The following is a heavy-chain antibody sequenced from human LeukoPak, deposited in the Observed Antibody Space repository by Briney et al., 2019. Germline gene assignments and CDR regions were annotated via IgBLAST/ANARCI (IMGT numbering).Heavy chain of an antibody. V-gene: IGHV4-39*01. CDR3: ARQGIEMATITNFDY. J-gene: IGHJ4*02. D-gene: IGHD5-24*01. Sequence: SETLSLTCTVSGGSISSSSYYWGWIRQPPGKGLEWIGSLYYTGSTYYNPSLKSRVTISVDTSKNQFSLKLSSVTAADTAVYYCARQGIEMATITNFDYWGQGTLVTVSS. CDR2: LYYTGST. CDR1: GGSISSSSYY.